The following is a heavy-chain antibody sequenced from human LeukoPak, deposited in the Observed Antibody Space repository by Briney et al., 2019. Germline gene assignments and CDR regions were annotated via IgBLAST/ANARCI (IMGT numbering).Heavy chain of an antibody. D-gene: IGHD1-14*01. V-gene: IGHV3-11*01. CDR2: ISGSGGTV. J-gene: IGHJ3*02. CDR3: TRDRGIALDM. CDR1: GFTFSDYY. Sequence: GGSLRLSCAASGFTFSDYYMSWVRQAPGKGLEWISYISGSGGTVSYTDSVKGRFTISRDNAKDSLFLHMNTLRAEDTGVYYCTRDRGIALDMWGQGTMVAVSS.